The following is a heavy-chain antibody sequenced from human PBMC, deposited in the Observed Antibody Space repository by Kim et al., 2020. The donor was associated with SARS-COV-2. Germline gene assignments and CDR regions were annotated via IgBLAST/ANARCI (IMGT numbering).Heavy chain of an antibody. Sequence: ASVKVSCKASGYTFTGYYMHWVRQAPGQGLEWMGWINPNSGGTNYAQKFQGRVTMTRDTSISTAYMELSRLRSDDTAVYYCARDGYCSSTSCYTLHMDVWGKGTTVTVSS. D-gene: IGHD2-2*02. J-gene: IGHJ6*03. V-gene: IGHV1-2*02. CDR1: GYTFTGYY. CDR2: INPNSGGT. CDR3: ARDGYCSSTSCYTLHMDV.